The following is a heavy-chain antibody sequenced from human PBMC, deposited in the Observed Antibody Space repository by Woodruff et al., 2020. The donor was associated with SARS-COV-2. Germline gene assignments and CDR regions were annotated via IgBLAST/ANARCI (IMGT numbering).Heavy chain of an antibody. Sequence: EWVPAISGSGGSTYYADSVKGRFTISRDNSKNTLYLQMNSLRAEDTAVYYCAKSPYYDFWSGYCDFDYWGQ. J-gene: IGHJ4*02. CDR2: ISGSGGST. CDR3: AKSPYYDFWSGYCDFDY. D-gene: IGHD3-3*01. V-gene: IGHV3-23*01.